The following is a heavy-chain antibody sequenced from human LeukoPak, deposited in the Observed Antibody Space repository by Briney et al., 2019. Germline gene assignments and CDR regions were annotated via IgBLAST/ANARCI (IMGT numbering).Heavy chain of an antibody. CDR2: IYHSGST. Sequence: PSETLSLTCAVSGYYISSGYYWGWIRQPPGKGLEWIGSIYHSGSTYYNPSLKSRVTISVDTSKNQFSLKLSSVTAADTAVYYCARGLSYRGWFDPWGQGTLVTVSS. V-gene: IGHV4-38-2*01. J-gene: IGHJ5*02. CDR1: GYYISSGYY. CDR3: ARGLSYRGWFDP. D-gene: IGHD3-10*01.